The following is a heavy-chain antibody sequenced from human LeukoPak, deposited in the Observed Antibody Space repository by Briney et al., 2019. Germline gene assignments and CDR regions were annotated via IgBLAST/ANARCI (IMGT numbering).Heavy chain of an antibody. D-gene: IGHD3-22*01. CDR3: ARDWRNYYDGSGFDY. CDR2: INPSGDNT. V-gene: IGHV1-46*01. CDR1: GYTFTNNF. Sequence: GASVKVSCKASGYTFTNNFMHWVRQAPGQGLEWMGIINPSGDNTWYAQKFQGRVTMTRDMATSTDYMEVSSLRSEDTAVYYCARDWRNYYDGSGFDYWGQGTLVTVSS. J-gene: IGHJ4*02.